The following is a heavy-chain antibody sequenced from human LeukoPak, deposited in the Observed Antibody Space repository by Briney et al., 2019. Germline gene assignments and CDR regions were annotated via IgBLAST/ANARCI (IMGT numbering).Heavy chain of an antibody. CDR3: ARDLGGVAVAAHFDY. D-gene: IGHD6-19*01. V-gene: IGHV1-2*02. J-gene: IGHJ4*02. CDR2: INPDSGGT. CDR1: GYTFIGYY. Sequence: ASVKVSCKASGYTFIGYYIHWVRQDPGHGLACMGWINPDSGGTNFAQKFQGRVTVTRDTSISTAYMELSRLRSDDTAVYYCARDLGGVAVAAHFDYWGQGTLVTVSS.